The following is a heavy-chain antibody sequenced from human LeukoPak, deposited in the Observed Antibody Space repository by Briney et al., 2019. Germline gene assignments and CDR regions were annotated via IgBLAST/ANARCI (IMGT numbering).Heavy chain of an antibody. V-gene: IGHV3-20*04. D-gene: IGHD1-26*01. CDR1: GFTFDIYS. CDR3: ARDLSKGSYGS. CDR2: ITSNGVAT. J-gene: IGHJ4*02. Sequence: AGGSLRLSCAASGFTFDIYSMNWVRQAPGKGLEWVSGITSNGVATGYADSVKGRFTISRDNAKYSLYLQMHSLRAEDTALYFCARDLSKGSYGSWGQGTLVTVSS.